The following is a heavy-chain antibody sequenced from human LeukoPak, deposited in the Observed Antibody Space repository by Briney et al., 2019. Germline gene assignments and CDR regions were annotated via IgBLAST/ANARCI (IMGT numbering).Heavy chain of an antibody. J-gene: IGHJ5*02. Sequence: ASVKVSCKASGYTFTGYYMHWVRQAPGQGLEWMGRINPNSGGTNYAQKFQGRVTMTRDTSISTAYMELSRLRSDDTAVYYCARAAAGTGGEGFDPWGQGTLVTVSS. V-gene: IGHV1-2*06. CDR2: INPNSGGT. D-gene: IGHD6-13*01. CDR1: GYTFTGYY. CDR3: ARAAAGTGGEGFDP.